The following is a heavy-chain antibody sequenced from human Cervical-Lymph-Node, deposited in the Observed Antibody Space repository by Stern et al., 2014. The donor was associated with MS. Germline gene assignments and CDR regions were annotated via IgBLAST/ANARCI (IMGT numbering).Heavy chain of an antibody. J-gene: IGHJ6*02. V-gene: IGHV1-24*01. CDR1: GYTLTDLS. Sequence: VHLVESGAEVKKPGASVKVSCKVSGYTLTDLSMHWVRQAPGQGLEWMGGFDPEDGETIYAQKFQGRVTITEDTSTDTADMELSSLRSEDTAVYYCATDRDDFRSGYSAPTKGYGLDVWGQGTTVTVTS. D-gene: IGHD3-3*01. CDR2: FDPEDGET. CDR3: ATDRDDFRSGYSAPTKGYGLDV.